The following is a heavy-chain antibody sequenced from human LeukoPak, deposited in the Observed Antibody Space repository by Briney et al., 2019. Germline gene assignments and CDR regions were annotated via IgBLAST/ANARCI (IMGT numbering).Heavy chain of an antibody. CDR3: AKDRYSSSSTFTVNPFDH. D-gene: IGHD6-13*01. V-gene: IGHV3-30*02. Sequence: GGSLRLSCAASNFTFNSYGMSWVRQAPGKGLEWVASVRPDGRDKYYADSVKGRFTISRDNSRSTLDLQMNSLRVEDTAVYYCAKDRYSSSSTFTVNPFDHWGQGIPVTVSP. J-gene: IGHJ4*02. CDR2: VRPDGRDK. CDR1: NFTFNSYG.